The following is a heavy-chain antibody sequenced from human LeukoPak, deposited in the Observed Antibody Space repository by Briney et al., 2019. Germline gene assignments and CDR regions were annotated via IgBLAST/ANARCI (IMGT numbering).Heavy chain of an antibody. CDR2: IKKDGSEK. D-gene: IGHD6-13*01. J-gene: IGHJ4*02. V-gene: IGHV3-7*01. CDR3: ASSRGSWPDYFDY. Sequence: SGGSLRLSCAASGFTFSSYWMSWVRQAPGKGLEWVANIKKDGSEKYYVDSVKGRFTISRDNAKKSLYLQMNSLRAEDTAVYYCASSRGSWPDYFDYWGQGTLVTVSS. CDR1: GFTFSSYW.